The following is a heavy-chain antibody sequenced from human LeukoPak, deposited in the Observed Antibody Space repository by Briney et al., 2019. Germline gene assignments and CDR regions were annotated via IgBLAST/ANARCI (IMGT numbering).Heavy chain of an antibody. CDR1: GGSISGYY. J-gene: IGHJ4*02. CDR3: ARHPQCSTSSCSFYGFDY. D-gene: IGHD2-2*01. Sequence: SETLSLTCTVSGGSISGYYWSWIRQPPGKGLEWIGYIYYSGYTSYNPSLKSRVTISVDTSKNQFSLKLSSVTAADTAVYYCARHPQCSTSSCSFYGFDYWGQGTLVTVSS. V-gene: IGHV4-59*01. CDR2: IYYSGYT.